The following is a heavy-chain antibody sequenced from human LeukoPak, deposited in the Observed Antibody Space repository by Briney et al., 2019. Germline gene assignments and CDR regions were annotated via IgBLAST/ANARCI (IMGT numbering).Heavy chain of an antibody. CDR3: ARHGYCSGGSCYWDY. J-gene: IGHJ4*02. V-gene: IGHV4-59*08. Sequence: PSETLSLTCTVSGGSISYYYWSWIRQPPEKGLEWIGYIYYSGNTNYNPSLKSRVTISVDTSKNQFSLKLSSVTAADTAVYYCARHGYCSGGSCYWDYWGQGTLVTVSS. D-gene: IGHD2-15*01. CDR2: IYYSGNT. CDR1: GGSISYYY.